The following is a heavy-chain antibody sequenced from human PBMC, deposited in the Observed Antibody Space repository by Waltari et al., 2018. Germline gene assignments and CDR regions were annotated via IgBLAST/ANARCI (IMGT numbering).Heavy chain of an antibody. J-gene: IGHJ3*02. V-gene: IGHV3-33*01. D-gene: IGHD2-15*01. CDR2: IWYDGRNK. CDR3: ASALSGQKAFDI. CDR1: GFTFSSYG. Sequence: QVQLVESGGGVVQPGRSLRLSCAASGFTFSSYGMHWVRQAPGKGLEWVAVIWYDGRNKYYADSVKGRFTISRDNSKNTLYLQMNSLRAEDTAVYYCASALSGQKAFDIWGQGTMVTVSS.